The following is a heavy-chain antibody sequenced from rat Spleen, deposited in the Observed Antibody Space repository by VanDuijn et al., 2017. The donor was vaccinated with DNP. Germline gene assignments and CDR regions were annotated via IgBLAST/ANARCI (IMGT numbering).Heavy chain of an antibody. CDR1: GYSITSGYG. CDR3: VRSNVEYRGGHFDF. J-gene: IGHJ1*01. D-gene: IGHD1-11*01. CDR2: IDSAGST. V-gene: IGHV3-3*01. Sequence: EMQLQESGPGLVKPSHSLSLTCSVTGYSITSGYGWTWIRKFPGNKLEWMGSIDSAGSTNYNPPLRSRISITRDTSKNQFFLQLTSVTTEDSATYYCVRSNVEYRGGHFDFWSPGTMVTVSS.